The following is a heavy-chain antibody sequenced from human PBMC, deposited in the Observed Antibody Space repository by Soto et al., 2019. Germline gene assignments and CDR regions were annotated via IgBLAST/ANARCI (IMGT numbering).Heavy chain of an antibody. J-gene: IGHJ4*02. V-gene: IGHV3-48*01. CDR1: GFTFSSYT. CDR3: AKDMKWGGMTTIHYFDS. D-gene: IGHD4-17*01. CDR2: ISSSGSTI. Sequence: GGSLRLSCAASGFTFSSYTMNWVRQAPGKGLEWVSYISSSGSTIYYADSVKGRFTISRDNAKNSLFLQMNSLRPDDTALYYCAKDMKWGGMTTIHYFDSWGQGTLVTVSS.